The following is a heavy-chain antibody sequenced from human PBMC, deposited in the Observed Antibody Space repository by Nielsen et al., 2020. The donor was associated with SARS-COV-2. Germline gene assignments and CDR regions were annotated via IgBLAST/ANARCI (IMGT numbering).Heavy chain of an antibody. D-gene: IGHD2-15*01. CDR3: AKDWTAIVVVPSGGVDY. Sequence: GGSLRLSCAASGFTFSTYGMHWVRQAPGKGLEWVAAISYDGSNKYYVDSVKGRFTISRANSKNTLYLQMSSLREEDTAVYYCAKDWTAIVVVPSGGVDYWGQGTLVTVSS. CDR2: ISYDGSNK. CDR1: GFTFSTYG. J-gene: IGHJ4*02. V-gene: IGHV3-30*18.